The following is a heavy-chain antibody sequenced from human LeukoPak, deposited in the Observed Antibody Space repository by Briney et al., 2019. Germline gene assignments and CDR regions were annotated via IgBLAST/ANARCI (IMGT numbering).Heavy chain of an antibody. V-gene: IGHV3-30*02. Sequence: SGGSLRLSCAASGFTFSSYWMSWVRQAPGKGLEWVAFIRYDGSIKSYADSVRGRFTISRDTSKNTLYLQMNSLRAEDTAVYYCAKAGGSYYYYMDVWGKGTTVAISS. J-gene: IGHJ6*03. CDR1: GFTFSSYW. CDR2: IRYDGSIK. CDR3: AKAGGSYYYYMDV. D-gene: IGHD3-10*01.